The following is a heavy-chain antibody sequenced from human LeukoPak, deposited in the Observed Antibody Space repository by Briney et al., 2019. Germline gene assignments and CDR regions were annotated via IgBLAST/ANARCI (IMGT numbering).Heavy chain of an antibody. Sequence: GGSLRLSCAASGFTFSSYAMHWVRQAPGKGLEWVAVISYDGSNKYYADSVKGRFTISRDNSKNTLYLQMNSLRVEDTAVYYCAREHVGRGNWYFDLWGRGTLVTVSS. CDR3: AREHVGRGNWYFDL. J-gene: IGHJ2*01. CDR2: ISYDGSNK. CDR1: GFTFSSYA. V-gene: IGHV3-30*04. D-gene: IGHD3/OR15-3a*01.